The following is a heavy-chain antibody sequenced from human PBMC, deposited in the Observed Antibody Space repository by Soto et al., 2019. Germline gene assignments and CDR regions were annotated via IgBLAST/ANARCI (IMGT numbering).Heavy chain of an antibody. CDR2: IYSYNGDT. D-gene: IGHD5-18*01. V-gene: IGHV1-18*01. J-gene: IGHJ4*02. CDR1: GYTFSHFG. Sequence: QVHLAQSGAEVKKSGASVRVSCKTSGYTFSHFGVSWVRQAPGQGLEWMGWIYSYNGDTDYAQKFQGRVTMVIDTSTNTAYLDLTSLTSDDTAVYYCARAIAGGYGYTALDYWGQGTLVTVSS. CDR3: ARAIAGGYGYTALDY.